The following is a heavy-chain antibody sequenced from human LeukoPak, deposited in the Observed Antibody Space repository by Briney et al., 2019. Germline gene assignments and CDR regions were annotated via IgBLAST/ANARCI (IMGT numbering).Heavy chain of an antibody. CDR1: GYTFTSYD. J-gene: IGHJ4*02. D-gene: IGHD5-18*01. CDR3: ARVRGYSYGDFDC. CDR2: ISAYKGNT. Sequence: SVKVSRKASGYTFTSYDINWVRQATGQGLEWMGWISAYKGNTKYAQKFQGSVSTTTDTSTRTAYMELTSLTSDDTAAYYCARVRGYSYGDFDCWGQGTLVTVSS. V-gene: IGHV1-18*01.